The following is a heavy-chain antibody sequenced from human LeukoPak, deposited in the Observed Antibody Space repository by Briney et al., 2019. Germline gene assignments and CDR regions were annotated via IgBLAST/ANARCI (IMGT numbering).Heavy chain of an antibody. CDR3: ARSDSSGAARRIQY. J-gene: IGHJ1*01. Sequence: GESLKISCKGSGYNFTSYWIGWVRQMPGEGLECMGTIYPGDSDTRYSPSFQGQVTISADQSVSTAYLQWSSLKASDTDMYSCARSDSSGAARRIQYWGQGTPVTVSS. D-gene: IGHD3-22*01. CDR2: IYPGDSDT. V-gene: IGHV5-51*01. CDR1: GYNFTSYW.